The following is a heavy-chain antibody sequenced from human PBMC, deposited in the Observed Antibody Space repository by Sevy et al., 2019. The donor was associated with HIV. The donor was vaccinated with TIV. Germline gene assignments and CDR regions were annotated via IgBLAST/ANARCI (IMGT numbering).Heavy chain of an antibody. CDR3: AREGVDFWSGPADFYYGMDV. CDR1: GFDFSRYL. Sequence: GGSLRLSCAASGFDFSRYLMHWVRQVPGKGLVWVSQIKHDGSSTTYADSVKGRFSVSRDNAKNTLYLQMNGLRAEDTAVYYCAREGVDFWSGPADFYYGMDVWGQGATVTVSS. CDR2: IKHDGSST. J-gene: IGHJ6*02. D-gene: IGHD3-3*01. V-gene: IGHV3-74*01.